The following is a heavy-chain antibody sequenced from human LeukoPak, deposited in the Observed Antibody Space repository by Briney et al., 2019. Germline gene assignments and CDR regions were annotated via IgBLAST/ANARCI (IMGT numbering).Heavy chain of an antibody. D-gene: IGHD3-10*01. V-gene: IGHV3-48*03. J-gene: IGHJ4*02. CDR1: GFTFSSYE. CDR3: ARDGSGSGKYYNVAGFDY. Sequence: GGSLRLSCAASGFTFSSYEMNWVRQAPGKGLEWVSYISSSGSTIYYANSVKGRFTISRDNAKNSLYLQMNSLRAEDRAVYYCARDGSGSGKYYNVAGFDYWGQGTLVTVSS. CDR2: ISSSGSTI.